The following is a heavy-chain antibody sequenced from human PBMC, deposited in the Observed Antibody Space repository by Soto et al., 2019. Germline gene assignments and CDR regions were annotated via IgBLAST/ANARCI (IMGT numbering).Heavy chain of an antibody. Sequence: SVKVSCKASGGTFSSYAISWVRQAPGQGLEWMGGIIPIFGTANYAQKFQGRVTITADESTSTAYMELSSLRSEDTAVYYCARDLSGIAAAGMDRDYYYGMDVWGQGTTVTVSS. CDR2: IIPIFGTA. D-gene: IGHD6-13*01. J-gene: IGHJ6*02. V-gene: IGHV1-69*13. CDR3: ARDLSGIAAAGMDRDYYYGMDV. CDR1: GGTFSSYA.